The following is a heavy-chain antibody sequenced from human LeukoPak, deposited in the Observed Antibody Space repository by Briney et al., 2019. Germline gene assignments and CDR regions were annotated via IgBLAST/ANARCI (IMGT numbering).Heavy chain of an antibody. J-gene: IGHJ4*02. CDR3: ARMVGLVSDF. Sequence: HSQTLSLTCAISGDSVSSNSAAWNWIRQSPSRGLEWLGRTYYRSKWHSYYAPSVKSRITINPDTSKNQFSLQLKSVTPKDTAVYYCARMVGLVSDFWGQGTLVTVSS. CDR1: GDSVSSNSAA. D-gene: IGHD3-10*01. CDR2: TYYRSKWHS. V-gene: IGHV6-1*01.